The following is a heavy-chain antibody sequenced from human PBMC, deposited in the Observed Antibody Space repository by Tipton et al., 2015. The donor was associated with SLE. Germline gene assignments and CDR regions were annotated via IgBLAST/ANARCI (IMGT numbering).Heavy chain of an antibody. CDR2: FDPEDGET. CDR1: GYTLAELS. D-gene: IGHD3-3*01. Sequence: QLVQSGAEVKKPGASVKVSCKVSGYTLAELSMHWVRQAPGKGLEWMGGFDPEDGETIYAQKFQDKVTMTEDTSTDTVYMELSSLRSDDTAVYYCATTSRFLVLWGHGTLVTVSS. J-gene: IGHJ4*01. V-gene: IGHV1-24*01. CDR3: ATTSRFLVL.